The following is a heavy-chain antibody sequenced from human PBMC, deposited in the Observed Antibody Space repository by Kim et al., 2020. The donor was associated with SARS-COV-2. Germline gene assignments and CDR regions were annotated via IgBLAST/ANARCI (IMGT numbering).Heavy chain of an antibody. Sequence: SETLSLTCAVYGGSFSGYYWSWIRQPPGKGLEWIGEINHSGSTNYNPSLKSRVTISVDTSKNQFSLKLSSVTAADTAVYYCARGALFTMVRGVFDSWGRG. CDR3: ARGALFTMVRGVFDS. CDR2: INHSGST. D-gene: IGHD3-10*01. CDR1: GGSFSGYY. V-gene: IGHV4-34*01. J-gene: IGHJ4*02.